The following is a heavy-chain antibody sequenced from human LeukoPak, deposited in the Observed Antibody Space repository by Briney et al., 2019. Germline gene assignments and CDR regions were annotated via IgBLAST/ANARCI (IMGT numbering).Heavy chain of an antibody. D-gene: IGHD3-10*02. CDR2: TYYRSKWYN. Sequence: SQTLSLTCAISGDSVSSNSAAWNWIRQSPSRGLEWLGRTYYRSKWYNDYAVSVKSRITINPDTSRNQFSLQLESVTPDGTAMYYCTRTGMFADSWGQGTLVTVSS. CDR3: TRTGMFADS. V-gene: IGHV6-1*01. J-gene: IGHJ4*02. CDR1: GDSVSSNSAA.